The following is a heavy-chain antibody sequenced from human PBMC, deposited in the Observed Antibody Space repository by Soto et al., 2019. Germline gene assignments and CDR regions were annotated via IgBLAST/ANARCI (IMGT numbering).Heavy chain of an antibody. V-gene: IGHV1-2*02. CDR1: GYTFTGYY. Sequence: ASVNVSCKASGYTFTGYYMHWVRQAPGQGLEWMGWINPNSGGTNYAQKFQGRVTMTRDTSISTAYMELSRLRSDDTAVYYCARDWVKYYDFWSGYYDAYDIWGQWTMVTVSS. CDR3: ARDWVKYYDFWSGYYDAYDI. D-gene: IGHD3-3*01. CDR2: INPNSGGT. J-gene: IGHJ3*02.